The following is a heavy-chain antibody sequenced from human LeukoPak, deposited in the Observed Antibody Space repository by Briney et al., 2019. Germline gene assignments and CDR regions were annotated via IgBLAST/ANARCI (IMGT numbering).Heavy chain of an antibody. V-gene: IGHV4-39*02. J-gene: IGHJ3*02. D-gene: IGHD5-12*01. CDR1: GGSISTSNYY. CDR3: AREVGWLHPQGAFDI. CDR2: IFYSGST. Sequence: SETLSLTCTVSGGSISTSNYYWGWIRQPPGKGLEWIGNIFYSGSTYYGPSLKSRLSISLDTSKNHFSLKLGSVTAADTAVYYCAREVGWLHPQGAFDIWGQGTMVTVSS.